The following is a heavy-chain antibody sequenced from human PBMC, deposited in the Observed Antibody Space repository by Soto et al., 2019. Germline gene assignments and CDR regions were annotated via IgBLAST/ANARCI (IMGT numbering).Heavy chain of an antibody. V-gene: IGHV3-23*01. J-gene: IGHJ3*02. D-gene: IGHD6-6*01. CDR1: GFTFSSYA. CDR2: ISGSGGST. CDR3: AKGQHRSRSSGGDAFDI. Sequence: GGSLRLSCAASGFTFSSYAMSWVRQAPGKGLEWVSAISGSGGSTYYADSVKGRFTISRDNSKNTLYLQMNSLRAEDTAVYYCAKGQHRSRSSGGDAFDIWGQRTMVTVSS.